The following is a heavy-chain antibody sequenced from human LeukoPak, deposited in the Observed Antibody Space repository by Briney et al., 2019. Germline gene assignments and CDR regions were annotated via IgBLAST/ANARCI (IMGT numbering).Heavy chain of an antibody. V-gene: IGHV3-48*03. CDR2: ISSSGSTI. CDR3: ARGYSNLDY. J-gene: IGHJ4*02. D-gene: IGHD4-11*01. Sequence: GGSLRLSCEASGFTFSAYAMTWVRQAPGKGLEWVSYISSSGSTIYYADSVKGRFTISRDNAKNSLYLQMNSLRAEDTAVYYCARGYSNLDYWGQGTLVTVSS. CDR1: GFTFSAYA.